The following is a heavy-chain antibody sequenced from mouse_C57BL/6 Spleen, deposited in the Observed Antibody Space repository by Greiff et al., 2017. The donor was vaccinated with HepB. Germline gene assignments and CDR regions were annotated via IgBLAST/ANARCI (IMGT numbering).Heavy chain of an antibody. CDR1: GYAFSSSW. D-gene: IGHD2-1*01. J-gene: IGHJ2*01. CDR2: IYPGDGDT. CDR3: ARPFYGNYYFDY. V-gene: IGHV1-82*01. Sequence: QVQLQQSGPELVKPGASVKISCKASGYAFSSSWMNWVKQRPGKGLEWIGRIYPGDGDTNYNGKFKGKATLTADKSSSTAYMQLSSLTSEDSAVYFCARPFYGNYYFDYWGQGTTLTVSS.